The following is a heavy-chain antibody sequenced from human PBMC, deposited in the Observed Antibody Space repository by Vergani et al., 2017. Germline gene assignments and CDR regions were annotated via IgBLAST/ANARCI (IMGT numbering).Heavy chain of an antibody. V-gene: IGHV4-39*07. Sequence: QVQLQESGPGLVKPSETLSLTCTVSGGSISSSSYYWGWIRQPPGKGLEWIGSIYYSGSTYYNPSLKSRVTISVDTSKNQFYLKLSSVTAADTAVYYCARGYYAPGEGNWFDPWGQGTLVTVSS. CDR2: IYYSGST. CDR1: GGSISSSSYY. J-gene: IGHJ5*02. CDR3: ARGYYAPGEGNWFDP. D-gene: IGHD3-10*01.